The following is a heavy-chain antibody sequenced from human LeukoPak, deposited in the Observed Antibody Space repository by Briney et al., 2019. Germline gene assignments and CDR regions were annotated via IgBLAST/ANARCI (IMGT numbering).Heavy chain of an antibody. V-gene: IGHV4-31*03. Sequence: SQTLSLTCTVSSVSISSGGYYWSWIRQHPGKGLEWIGYIYYSGSTYYNPSLKSRVTISVDTSKNQFSLKLSSVTAADTAVYYCASAESSLDAFDIWGQGTMVTVSS. J-gene: IGHJ3*02. CDR3: ASAESSLDAFDI. CDR1: SVSISSGGYY. D-gene: IGHD1-14*01. CDR2: IYYSGST.